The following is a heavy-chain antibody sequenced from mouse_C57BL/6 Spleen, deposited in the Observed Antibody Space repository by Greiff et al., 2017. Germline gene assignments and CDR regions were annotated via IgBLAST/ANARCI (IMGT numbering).Heavy chain of an antibody. Sequence: EVMLVESGGGLVKPGGSLKLSCAASGFTFSSYTLSWVRQTPVKRLEWVATISGGGGNTYYPDSVKGRFTISRDNAKNTLYLQMSSLRSEDTALYYCARRYYDYDGVYYYAMDYWGQGTSVTVSS. D-gene: IGHD2-4*01. V-gene: IGHV5-9*01. CDR2: ISGGGGNT. CDR1: GFTFSSYT. CDR3: ARRYYDYDGVYYYAMDY. J-gene: IGHJ4*01.